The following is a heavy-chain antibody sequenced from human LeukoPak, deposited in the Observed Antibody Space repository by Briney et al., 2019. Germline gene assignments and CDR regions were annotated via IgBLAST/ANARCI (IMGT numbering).Heavy chain of an antibody. Sequence: SETLSLTCTVSGGSISSYYWSWIRQPPGKGLEWIGYVYYSGSTSYNPSLKSRVTISVDTSKNQFSLKLSSVTAADAAVYYRARGPGSGTYWAFDYWGQGTLVTVSS. CDR1: GGSISSYY. CDR2: VYYSGST. J-gene: IGHJ4*02. D-gene: IGHD1-26*01. V-gene: IGHV4-59*01. CDR3: ARGPGSGTYWAFDY.